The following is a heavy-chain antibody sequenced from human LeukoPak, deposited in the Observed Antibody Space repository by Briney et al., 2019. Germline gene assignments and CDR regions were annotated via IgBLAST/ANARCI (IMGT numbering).Heavy chain of an antibody. V-gene: IGHV4-4*02. J-gene: IGHJ4*02. Sequence: KPSETLSLTCAVSGGSVSSDTWWTWVRQPPGKGLEWIGEVNHSGSTNYNPSLKSRVTISVDTSKNQFSLKLSSVTAADTAVYYCARGRLRGIQLWYLDYWGQGTLVTVSS. CDR1: GGSVSSDTW. D-gene: IGHD5-18*01. CDR2: VNHSGST. CDR3: ARGRLRGIQLWYLDY.